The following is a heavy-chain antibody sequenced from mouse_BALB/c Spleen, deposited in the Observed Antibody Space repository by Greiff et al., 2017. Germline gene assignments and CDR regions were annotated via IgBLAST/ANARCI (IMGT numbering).Heavy chain of an antibody. J-gene: IGHJ3*01. Sequence: VQLQQPGAELVKPGTSVKLSCKASGYNFTSYWINWVKLRPGQGLEWIGDIYPGSGSTNYNEKFKSKATLTVDTSSSTAYMQLSSLASEDSALYYCAREGNYSFAYWGQGTPVTVSA. V-gene: IGHV1-55*01. D-gene: IGHD2-1*01. CDR2: IYPGSGST. CDR3: AREGNYSFAY. CDR1: GYNFTSYW.